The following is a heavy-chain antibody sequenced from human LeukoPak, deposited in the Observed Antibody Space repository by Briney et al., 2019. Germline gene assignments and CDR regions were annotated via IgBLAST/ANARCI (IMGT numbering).Heavy chain of an antibody. CDR2: ISYDGSNK. CDR3: AKDGDSSSWSYPFDY. CDR1: GFTFSSYG. V-gene: IGHV3-30*18. D-gene: IGHD6-13*01. Sequence: GGCLRLSCAASGFTFSSYGMHWVRQAPGKGLEWVAVISYDGSNKYYADSVKGRFTISRDNSKNTLYLQMNSLRAEDTAVYYCAKDGDSSSWSYPFDYWGQGTLVTVSS. J-gene: IGHJ4*02.